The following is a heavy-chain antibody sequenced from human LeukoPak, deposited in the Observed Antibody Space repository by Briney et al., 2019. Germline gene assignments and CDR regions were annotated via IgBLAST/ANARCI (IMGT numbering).Heavy chain of an antibody. CDR1: GYTFTSYD. CDR2: MNPNSGNT. J-gene: IGHJ3*02. V-gene: IGHV1-8*01. CDR3: ARSGATRDGYSYAFDI. Sequence: GASVKVSCKASGYTFTSYDINWVRQATGQGLEWMGWMNPNSGNTGYAQKFQGRVTMTRNTSISTAYMELSSLRSEDTVVYYCARSGATRDGYSYAFDIWGQGTMVTVSS. D-gene: IGHD5-24*01.